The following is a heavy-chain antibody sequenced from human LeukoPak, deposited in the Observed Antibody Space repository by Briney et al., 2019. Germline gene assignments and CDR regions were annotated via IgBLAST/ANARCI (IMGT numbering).Heavy chain of an antibody. CDR3: ARLDGYNFRFGYYYYGMDV. J-gene: IGHJ6*02. V-gene: IGHV3-23*01. D-gene: IGHD5-24*01. CDR1: GFTFSSYS. CDR2: ISGSGGST. Sequence: PGGSLRLSCAASGFTFSSYSMNWVRQAPGKGLEWVSGISGSGGSTHYADSVKGRFTISRDNSKNTLYLQMNSLRAEDTAVYYCARLDGYNFRFGYYYYGMDVWGQGTTVTVSS.